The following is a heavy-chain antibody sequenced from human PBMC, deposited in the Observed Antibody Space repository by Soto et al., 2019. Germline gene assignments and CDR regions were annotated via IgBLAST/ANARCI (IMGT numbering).Heavy chain of an antibody. CDR1: GGSISSSNW. D-gene: IGHD2-2*01. CDR3: VRSTAMRVAFQGDAPDQYCLDS. J-gene: IGHJ4*02. V-gene: IGHV4-4*02. Sequence: QVQLQESGPGLVKPSGTLSLTCAVSGGSISSSNWWSWVRQPPGKGLEWIGEINHSGSTNQNPSLKSRLSISVDTSKNQVSLRLRSVTAADTSVYYCVRSTAMRVAFQGDAPDQYCLDSWGQGTLVIVSS. CDR2: INHSGST.